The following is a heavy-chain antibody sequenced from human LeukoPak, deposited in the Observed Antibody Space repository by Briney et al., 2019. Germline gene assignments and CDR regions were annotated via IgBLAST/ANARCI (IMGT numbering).Heavy chain of an antibody. CDR2: IIPIFGTA. CDR3: ARMSGYCSGDSCYGNNWFDP. CDR1: GGTFSSYA. J-gene: IGHJ5*02. V-gene: IGHV1-69*13. Sequence: ASVKVSCKASGGTFSSYAISWVRQAPGQGLEWMGGIIPIFGTANYAQKFQGRVTITADESTSTAYMELSSLRSEDTAVYYCARMSGYCSGDSCYGNNWFDPWGQGTLVTVSS. D-gene: IGHD2-15*01.